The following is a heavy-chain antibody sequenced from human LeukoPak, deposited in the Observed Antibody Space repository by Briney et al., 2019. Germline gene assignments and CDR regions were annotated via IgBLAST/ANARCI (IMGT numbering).Heavy chain of an antibody. CDR1: GGSINSYY. J-gene: IGHJ4*02. Sequence: SETLSLTCTVSGGSINSYYWSWIRQPPGKGLEWIGYIYYSGSTNYNPSLKSRVTISVDTSKNQFSLRLSSVTAADTAFYFCARAGGRDFHFDSWGQGTLVTVSS. D-gene: IGHD5-12*01. CDR3: ARAGGRDFHFDS. V-gene: IGHV4-59*12. CDR2: IYYSGST.